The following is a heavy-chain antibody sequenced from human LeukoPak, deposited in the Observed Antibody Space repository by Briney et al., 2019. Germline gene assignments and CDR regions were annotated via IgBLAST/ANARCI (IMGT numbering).Heavy chain of an antibody. V-gene: IGHV5-51*01. Sequence: GESLKISCKVSGYRFTSYLISWVRQMPVKGLEWMGMIYPGDSDTRYSPSFQGQVTISADKSISTAYLQWSSLKASDTAMYYCARHRRGSYPNDAFDIWGQGTMVTVSS. J-gene: IGHJ3*02. D-gene: IGHD1-26*01. CDR3: ARHRRGSYPNDAFDI. CDR1: GYRFTSYL. CDR2: IYPGDSDT.